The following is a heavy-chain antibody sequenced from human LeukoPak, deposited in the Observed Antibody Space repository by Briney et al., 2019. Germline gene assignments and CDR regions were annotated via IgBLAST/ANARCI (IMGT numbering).Heavy chain of an antibody. D-gene: IGHD3-22*01. Sequence: GGSLRLSCAASGFTFSSYAMSWVRQAPGKGLEWVSAISGSGGSTYYADSVKGRFTISRDNSKNTLYLQMNSLRAEDTAVYYCAKDEADYYDSSKGAAFDIRGQGTMVTVSS. J-gene: IGHJ3*02. CDR3: AKDEADYYDSSKGAAFDI. V-gene: IGHV3-23*01. CDR2: ISGSGGST. CDR1: GFTFSSYA.